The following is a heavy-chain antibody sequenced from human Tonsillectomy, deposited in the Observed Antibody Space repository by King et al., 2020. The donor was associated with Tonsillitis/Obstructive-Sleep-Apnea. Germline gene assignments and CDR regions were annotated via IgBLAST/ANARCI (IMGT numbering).Heavy chain of an antibody. CDR3: ARGSFPGSSTSCYTLGNNWFDP. CDR1: GGSFSGYY. CDR2: INHSGST. Sequence: VQLQQWGAGLLKPSETLSLTCAVYGGSFSGYYWSWIRQPPGKGLEWIGEINHSGSTNYNPSLKSRVTISVDTSKNQFSLKLSSVTAADTAVYYCARGSFPGSSTSCYTLGNNWFDPWGQGTLVTVSS. J-gene: IGHJ5*02. D-gene: IGHD2-2*02. V-gene: IGHV4-34*01.